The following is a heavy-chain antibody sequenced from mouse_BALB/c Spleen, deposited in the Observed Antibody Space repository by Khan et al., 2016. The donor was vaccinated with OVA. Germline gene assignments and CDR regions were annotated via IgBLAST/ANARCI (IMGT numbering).Heavy chain of an antibody. CDR2: IWAGGST. CDR1: GFSLTSYG. D-gene: IGHD2-3*01. Sequence: QVQLKESGPGLVAPSQSLSITCTVSGFSLTSYGVHWVRQPPGKGLEWLGVIWAGGSTNYNSALMSRLSISKDNSKSQVFLKMNSLQTDDTAMYYCARFYDGYYYTVDYWGQGTSATASS. V-gene: IGHV2-9*02. J-gene: IGHJ4*01. CDR3: ARFYDGYYYTVDY.